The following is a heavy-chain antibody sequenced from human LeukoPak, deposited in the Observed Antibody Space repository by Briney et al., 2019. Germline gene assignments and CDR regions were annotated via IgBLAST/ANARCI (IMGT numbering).Heavy chain of an antibody. CDR3: ARLSGYDWESFYDY. D-gene: IGHD5-12*01. CDR1: GGSFSGYY. V-gene: IGHV4-34*01. J-gene: IGHJ4*02. Sequence: SETLSLTCAVYGGSFSGYYWSWIRQPPGKGLEWIGEINHSGSTIYNPSRKSRVTISVDTSKNQFSLKLSSVTAADTAVYYCARLSGYDWESFYDYWGQGTLVTVSS. CDR2: INHSGST.